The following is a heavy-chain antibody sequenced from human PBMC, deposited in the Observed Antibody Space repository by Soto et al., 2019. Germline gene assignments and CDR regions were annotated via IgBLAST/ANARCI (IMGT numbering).Heavy chain of an antibody. CDR2: IYYSGST. Sequence: SETLSLTCTVSGGSISSYYWSWIRQPPGKGLEWIGYIYYSGSTNYNPSLKSRVTISVDTSKNQFSLKLSSVTAADTAVYYCARDKEGQAEFDYWGQGTLVTVSS. CDR3: ARDKEGQAEFDY. J-gene: IGHJ4*02. V-gene: IGHV4-59*01. CDR1: GGSISSYY.